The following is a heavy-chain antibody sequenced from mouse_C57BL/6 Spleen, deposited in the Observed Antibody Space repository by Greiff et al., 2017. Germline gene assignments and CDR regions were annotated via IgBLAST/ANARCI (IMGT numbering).Heavy chain of an antibody. V-gene: IGHV1-69*01. J-gene: IGHJ2*01. CDR2: IDPSDSNT. Sequence: QVQLQQPGAELVMPGASVKLSCKASGYTFTSYWMHWVKQRPGQGLEWIGEIDPSDSNTNYNQKFKGKSTLTVDKSSSTAYMQLSSLTSEDSAVYYCARRDYYGWGQGTTLTVSS. CDR1: GYTFTSYW. D-gene: IGHD1-1*01. CDR3: ARRDYYG.